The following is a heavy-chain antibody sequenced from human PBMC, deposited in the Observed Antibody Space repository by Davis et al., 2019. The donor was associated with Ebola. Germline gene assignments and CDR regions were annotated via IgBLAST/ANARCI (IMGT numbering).Heavy chain of an antibody. J-gene: IGHJ5*02. CDR2: IKQAGSEK. Sequence: GESLKISCAASGFTFSSYWMSWVRQAPGKGLEWVANIKQAGSEKYYVDSVKGRFTISRDNAKNSLYLQMNSLRAEDTAVYYCAREAPRFGRTGTGSWEGTWGQGTLVTVSS. D-gene: IGHD1-7*01. CDR3: AREAPRFGRTGTGSWEGT. V-gene: IGHV3-7*03. CDR1: GFTFSSYW.